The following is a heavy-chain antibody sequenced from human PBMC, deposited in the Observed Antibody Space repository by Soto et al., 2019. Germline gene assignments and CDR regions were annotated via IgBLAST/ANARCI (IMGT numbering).Heavy chain of an antibody. J-gene: IGHJ4*02. CDR2: INAGNGNT. Sequence: QVQLVQSGAEVKKPGASVKVSCKASGYTFTSYAMHWVRQAPGQRLEWMGWINAGNGNTKYSQKFQGRVTITRDTXASTAYMELSSLRSEDTAVYYCARAAMVRGVWFGYWGQGTLVTVSS. CDR1: GYTFTSYA. D-gene: IGHD3-10*01. V-gene: IGHV1-3*01. CDR3: ARAAMVRGVWFGY.